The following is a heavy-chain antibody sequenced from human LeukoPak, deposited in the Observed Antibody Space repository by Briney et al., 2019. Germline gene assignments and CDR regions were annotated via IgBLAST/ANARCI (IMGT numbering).Heavy chain of an antibody. Sequence: SQTLSLTCTVSGGSISSGSYYWSWIRQPAGKGLEWIGSIYHSGSTYYNPSLKSRVTISVDTSKNQFSLKLSSVTAADTAVYYCARSASDSSSWYYYYYYMDVWGKGTTVTVSS. J-gene: IGHJ6*03. CDR2: IYHSGST. V-gene: IGHV4-61*02. CDR3: ARSASDSSSWYYYYYYMDV. CDR1: GGSISSGSYY. D-gene: IGHD6-13*01.